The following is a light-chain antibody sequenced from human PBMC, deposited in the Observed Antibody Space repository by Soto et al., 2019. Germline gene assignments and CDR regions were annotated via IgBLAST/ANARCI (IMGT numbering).Light chain of an antibody. V-gene: IGKV3-20*01. Sequence: EIVLTQSPGSLSLSPGERATLSCRASQSVSSSYLAWYQQKPGQGPRLLIYGESSRATAIPDRFSGSGSGTDVALTSSGLDHNKFAVYHCQQYGSSPYFTFGPGTKVDI. J-gene: IGKJ3*01. CDR1: QSVSSSY. CDR2: GES. CDR3: QQYGSSPYFT.